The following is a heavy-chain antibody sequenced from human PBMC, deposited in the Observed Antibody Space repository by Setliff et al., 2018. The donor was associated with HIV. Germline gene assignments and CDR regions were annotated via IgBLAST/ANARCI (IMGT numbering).Heavy chain of an antibody. V-gene: IGHV4-39*07. CDR2: IYYSGST. D-gene: IGHD6-13*01. CDR1: GGSIINNNYY. Sequence: SETLSLTCNVSGGSIINNNYYWGWIRQPPGKGLEWMASIYYSGSTYYNPSLKSRVTISLDTSKNQFSLKLTSVTAADTAVYSCARSLYSSSFYGGGFDYWGQGTLVTVSS. J-gene: IGHJ4*02. CDR3: ARSLYSSSFYGGGFDY.